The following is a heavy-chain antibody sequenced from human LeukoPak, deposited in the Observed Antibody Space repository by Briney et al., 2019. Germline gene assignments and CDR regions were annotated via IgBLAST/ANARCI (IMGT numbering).Heavy chain of an antibody. Sequence: GESLKISCKGSGYSFTSNWIGWVRQMPGKGLDWMGIIYPGDSHTMYSPSFQGQVTISADKSISTAYLQWSSLKASDTAMYYCANYGSGSYYNPGAFDIWGQGTMVTVSS. D-gene: IGHD3-10*01. CDR2: IYPGDSHT. CDR3: ANYGSGSYYNPGAFDI. V-gene: IGHV5-51*01. J-gene: IGHJ3*02. CDR1: GYSFTSNW.